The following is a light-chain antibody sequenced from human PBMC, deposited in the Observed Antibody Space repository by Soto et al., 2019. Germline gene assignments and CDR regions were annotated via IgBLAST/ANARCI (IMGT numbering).Light chain of an antibody. CDR2: DVS. CDR1: SSDVGGYNY. J-gene: IGLJ1*01. Sequence: QSALTQPRSVSGSPGQSVTISCTGTSSDVGGYNYVSWYQQHPGKAPKLMIYDVSKRPSGVPDRFSGSKSGNTASLTISGLQAEDEADYYCSLYTSSTFYVFGTGTKLTVL. CDR3: SLYTSSTFYV. V-gene: IGLV2-11*01.